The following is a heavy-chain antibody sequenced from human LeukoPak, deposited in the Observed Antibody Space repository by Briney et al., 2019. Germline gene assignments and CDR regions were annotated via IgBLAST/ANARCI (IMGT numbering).Heavy chain of an antibody. CDR1: GYSFTSYW. V-gene: IGHV5-51*01. Sequence: GESLKISCKGSGYSFTSYWIGWVGQMPGKGREWLGIIYPGDSDTSYSPSFQGQFTISADKSITTGYQQWSSRKPTDTALYYCARHGVRGVIIADYWGQGTLVTVSS. D-gene: IGHD3-10*01. J-gene: IGHJ4*02. CDR3: ARHGVRGVIIADY. CDR2: IYPGDSDT.